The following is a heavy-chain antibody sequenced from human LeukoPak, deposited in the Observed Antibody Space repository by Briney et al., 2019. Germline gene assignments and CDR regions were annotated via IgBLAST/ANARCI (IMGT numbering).Heavy chain of an antibody. CDR2: ISSSSSYI. V-gene: IGHV3-21*01. Sequence: KPGGSLRLSCAASGFTFSSYSMNWVRQAPGKGLEWVSSISSSSSYIYYADSVKGRFTISRDNAKNSLYLQMNSLRAEDTAVYYCARDGERWLSRAPNYFDYWGQGTLATVSS. J-gene: IGHJ4*02. CDR3: ARDGERWLSRAPNYFDY. CDR1: GFTFSSYS. D-gene: IGHD5-24*01.